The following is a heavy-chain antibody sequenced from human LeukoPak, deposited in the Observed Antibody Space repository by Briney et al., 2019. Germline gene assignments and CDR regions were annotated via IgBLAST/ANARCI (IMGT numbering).Heavy chain of an antibody. V-gene: IGHV3-7*01. D-gene: IGHD6-19*01. CDR1: GFTFSSYW. Sequence: GGSLRLSCAASGFTFSSYWMNWARQAPRKGLEWVANIKQDGSEKYYVDSVKGRFTISRDNSKNTLYLQMNSLRAEDTAVYYCARRPYSSGWYGPLYFDYWGQGTLVTVSS. CDR3: ARRPYSSGWYGPLYFDY. J-gene: IGHJ4*02. CDR2: IKQDGSEK.